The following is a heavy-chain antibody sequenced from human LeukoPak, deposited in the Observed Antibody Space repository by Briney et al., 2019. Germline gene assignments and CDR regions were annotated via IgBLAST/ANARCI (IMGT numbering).Heavy chain of an antibody. J-gene: IGHJ3*02. CDR1: GYTFTGYY. Sequence: GASVKVSCKASGYTFTGYYMHWVRQAPGQGLEWMGWINPNSGGTNYAQKFQGRVTMTRDTSISTAYMELSRLRSDDTAVYYCARYTAMVNDAFDIWGQGTMVTVSS. V-gene: IGHV1-2*02. CDR3: ARYTAMVNDAFDI. D-gene: IGHD5-18*01. CDR2: INPNSGGT.